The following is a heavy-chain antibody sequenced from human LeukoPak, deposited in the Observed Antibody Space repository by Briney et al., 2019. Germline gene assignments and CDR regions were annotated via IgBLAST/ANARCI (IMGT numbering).Heavy chain of an antibody. CDR3: TGQPYDYGDYHLDY. J-gene: IGHJ4*02. V-gene: IGHV3-73*01. D-gene: IGHD4-17*01. Sequence: GGSLRLSCAASGFTFSDSAMHWVRQASGKGLEWVGRIRSKADSYATRYAASVKGRFIISRDDLKNTAYLQMDSLKTEDTALYYCTGQPYDYGDYHLDYWGQGTLVTVSS. CDR2: IRSKADSYAT. CDR1: GFTFSDSA.